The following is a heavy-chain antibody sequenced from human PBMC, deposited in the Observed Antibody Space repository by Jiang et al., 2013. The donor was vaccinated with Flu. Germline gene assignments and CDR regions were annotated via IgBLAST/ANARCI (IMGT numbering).Heavy chain of an antibody. CDR2: INPSSGGT. D-gene: IGHD5-18*01. CDR1: GYTFTDYF. V-gene: IGHV1-2*02. CDR3: AKIGVDTGRGFGY. J-gene: IGHJ4*02. Sequence: GAEVKKPGASVKVSCKASGYTFTDYFIHWVRQAPGQGLEWMGWINPSSGGTSFPQKFQGRVTMTRDTSISTAYMEVSSLTSDDTAVYYCAKIGVDTGRGFGYWGQGTLLTVSS.